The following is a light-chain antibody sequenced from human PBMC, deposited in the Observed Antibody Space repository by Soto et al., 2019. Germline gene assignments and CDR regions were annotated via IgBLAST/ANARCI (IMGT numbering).Light chain of an antibody. Sequence: DIQMTQSPSSLSASVGDRVTITCRASQSISSYLNWYHQKPGEAPKLLIYAASTLQSGVPSRFSGSGSGTDFTLTISSLQPEDFATYYCQQSYGSSWTFGQGTKVEIK. V-gene: IGKV1-39*01. CDR1: QSISSY. CDR2: AAS. CDR3: QQSYGSSWT. J-gene: IGKJ1*01.